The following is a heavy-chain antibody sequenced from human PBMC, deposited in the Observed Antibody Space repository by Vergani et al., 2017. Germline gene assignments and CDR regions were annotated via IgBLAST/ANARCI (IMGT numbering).Heavy chain of an antibody. Sequence: QVQLVESGGGVVQPGRSLRLSCAASGFTFSSYGMHWVRQAPGKGLEWVADIWYDGSNNYYADSVKGRFTISRENSKNTLYLQMNSLRAEDTAVYYCASDSRYYYYGMDVWGQGTTVTVSS. V-gene: IGHV3-33*01. CDR1: GFTFSSYG. CDR3: ASDSRYYYYGMDV. CDR2: IWYDGSNN. J-gene: IGHJ6*02.